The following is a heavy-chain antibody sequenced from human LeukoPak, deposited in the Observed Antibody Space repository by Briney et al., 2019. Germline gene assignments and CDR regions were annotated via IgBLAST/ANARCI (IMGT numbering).Heavy chain of an antibody. Sequence: GGSLRLSCAASGFTFSSYSMNWVRQAPGKGLEWVSSISSSSSYIYYADSVKGRFTISRDNAKNSLYLQMNSLRAEDTAVYYCARGQWRPTRAEYFQHWGQGTLVTVSS. D-gene: IGHD6-19*01. CDR3: ARGQWRPTRAEYFQH. CDR1: GFTFSSYS. CDR2: ISSSSSYI. V-gene: IGHV3-21*01. J-gene: IGHJ1*01.